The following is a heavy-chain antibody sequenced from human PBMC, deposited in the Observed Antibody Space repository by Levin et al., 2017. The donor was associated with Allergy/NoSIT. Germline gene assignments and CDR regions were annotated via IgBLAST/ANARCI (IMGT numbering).Heavy chain of an antibody. V-gene: IGHV3-23*01. CDR2: ISGSATTT. CDR1: XLLVKNER. D-gene: IGHD7-27*01. Sequence: GGSLRLSCGAXXLLVKNERSTGGRKDHGKGLEWVSAISGSATTTYYADSVKGRFTISRDNFKNTLYLQMNSLRAEDTAVYYCAKELGLHLPFDYWGQGILVTVSS. CDR3: AKELGLHLPFDY. J-gene: IGHJ4*02.